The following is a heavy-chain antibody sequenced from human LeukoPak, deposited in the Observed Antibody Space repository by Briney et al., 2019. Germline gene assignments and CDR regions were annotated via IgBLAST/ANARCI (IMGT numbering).Heavy chain of an antibody. D-gene: IGHD3-10*01. Sequence: GGSLRLSCAASGFTFSSYSMNWVRQAPVKGLEWVSYISSDSRTIYYADSVKGRFTISRDNAKNSLYLQMKSLRDEDTAVYYCARYGSGTSYITNYFDYWGQGTLVTVSS. CDR2: ISSDSRTI. V-gene: IGHV3-48*02. CDR1: GFTFSSYS. J-gene: IGHJ4*02. CDR3: ARYGSGTSYITNYFDY.